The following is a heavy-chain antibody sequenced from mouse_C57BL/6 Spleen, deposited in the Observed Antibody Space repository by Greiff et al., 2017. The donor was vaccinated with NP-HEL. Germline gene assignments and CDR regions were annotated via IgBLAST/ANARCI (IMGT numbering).Heavy chain of an antibody. CDR2: IYPGSGST. Sequence: QVQLKQPGAELVKPGASVKMSCKASGYTFTSYWITWVKQRPGQGLEWIGDIYPGSGSTNYNEKFKSKATLTVDTSSSTAYMQLSSLTSEDSAVYYCAREGSVVAKDYWGQGTTLTVSS. J-gene: IGHJ2*01. CDR3: AREGSVVAKDY. V-gene: IGHV1-55*01. D-gene: IGHD1-1*01. CDR1: GYTFTSYW.